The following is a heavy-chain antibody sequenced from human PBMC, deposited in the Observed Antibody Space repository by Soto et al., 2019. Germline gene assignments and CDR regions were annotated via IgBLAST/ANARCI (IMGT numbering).Heavy chain of an antibody. V-gene: IGHV4-30-4*01. J-gene: IGHJ4*02. Sequence: QVQLQESGPGLVKPSQTLSLSCFVSGGSFRSDDYFWSWIRQPPGKALEWMGYISHRGTAYSNPSLTSLRAMAIDTSKKPFSLRLRSVTAADTATYYCARGHYDVLTGFYVRYFDYWGRGTRVTVSS. CDR2: ISHRGTA. CDR3: ARGHYDVLTGFYVRYFDY. CDR1: GGSFRSDDYF. D-gene: IGHD3-9*01.